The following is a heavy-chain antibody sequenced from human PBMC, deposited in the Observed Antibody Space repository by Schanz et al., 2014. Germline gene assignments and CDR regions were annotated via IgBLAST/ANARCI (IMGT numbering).Heavy chain of an antibody. CDR1: GFTVSAYS. J-gene: IGHJ4*02. D-gene: IGHD6-13*01. CDR2: ISSSGGHI. Sequence: EVQVVESGGGLVRPGGSLRLSCSGFTVSAYSANWVRQAPGKGREWVSSISSSGGHIYYADSVKGRFTITRDIAKNSLSLQMNSLRXXXXAVYYCARGYSNIWSPMAYWGQGTLVAVSS. CDR3: ARGYSNIWSPMAY. V-gene: IGHV3-21*02.